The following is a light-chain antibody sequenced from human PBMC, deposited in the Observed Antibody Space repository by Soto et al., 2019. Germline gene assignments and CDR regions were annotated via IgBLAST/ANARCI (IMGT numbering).Light chain of an antibody. Sequence: DMEMTQSPSSLSASVGDRVTITCRASQSISNYLNWYQHKPGKVPKLVIYAASSFKSGVPKRISGSGFGTDFTLNKNNLQPEDVATYYYQHSYGTALTFGGGTKIEIK. CDR3: QHSYGTALT. J-gene: IGKJ4*01. CDR2: AAS. V-gene: IGKV1-39*01. CDR1: QSISNY.